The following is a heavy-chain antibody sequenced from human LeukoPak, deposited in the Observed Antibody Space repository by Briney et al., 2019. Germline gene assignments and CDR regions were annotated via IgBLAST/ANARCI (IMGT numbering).Heavy chain of an antibody. CDR2: IIPIFGTA. D-gene: IGHD5-24*01. V-gene: IGHV1-69*01. CDR1: GGTFSSYA. Sequence: SVKVSCEASGGTFSSYAISWVRQAPGQGLEWMGGIIPIFGTANYAQKFQGRVTITADESTSTAYMELSSLRSEDTAVYYCARRMDGYNLAFDYWGQGTLVTVSS. CDR3: ARRMDGYNLAFDY. J-gene: IGHJ4*02.